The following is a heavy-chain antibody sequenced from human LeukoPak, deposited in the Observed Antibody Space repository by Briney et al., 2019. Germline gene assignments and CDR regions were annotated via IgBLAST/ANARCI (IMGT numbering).Heavy chain of an antibody. J-gene: IGHJ4*02. D-gene: IGHD1-26*01. Sequence: PGGSLRLSCAASGFTFSSYGMSWVRQAPGKGLEWVSAISGSGGSTYYADSVKGRFTISRDNAKNSLYLQMNSLRAEDTAVYYCARARWELLEFGYWGQGTLVTVSS. CDR2: ISGSGGST. CDR3: ARARWELLEFGY. V-gene: IGHV3-23*01. CDR1: GFTFSSYG.